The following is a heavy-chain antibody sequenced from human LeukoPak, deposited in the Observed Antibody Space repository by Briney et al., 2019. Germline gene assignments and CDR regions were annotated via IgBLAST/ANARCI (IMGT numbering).Heavy chain of an antibody. D-gene: IGHD3-22*01. CDR2: IYYSGST. Sequence: KSSEPLSLTCTVSGGSVSSGSFYWSWIRQPPGKGLEWIGYIYYSGSTNYNPSLKSRVTISGDTSKNQFSLKLSSVTAADTAVYYCAGVRRYYDSSGYHYNWFDPWGQGTLVTVSS. CDR1: GGSVSSGSFY. CDR3: AGVRRYYDSSGYHYNWFDP. V-gene: IGHV4-61*01. J-gene: IGHJ5*02.